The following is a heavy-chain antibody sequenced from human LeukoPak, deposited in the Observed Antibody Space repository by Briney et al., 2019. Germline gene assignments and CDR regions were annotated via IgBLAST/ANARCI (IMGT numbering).Heavy chain of an antibody. CDR3: AKAGCSSARCYTNY. J-gene: IGHJ4*02. D-gene: IGHD2-8*01. Sequence: GRSLRLSCAASGFAFSTYAMHWGRRAPGKGLEWVAVISYNGSEVYYGDSVKGRFTISRDNSRNTLYLQMNRLRVEDTAVYHCAKAGCSSARCYTNYWGQGTSVTVSS. CDR1: GFAFSTYA. V-gene: IGHV3-30*18. CDR2: ISYNGSEV.